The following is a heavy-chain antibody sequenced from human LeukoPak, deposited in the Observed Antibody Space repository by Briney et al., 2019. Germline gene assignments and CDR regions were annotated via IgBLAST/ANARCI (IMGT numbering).Heavy chain of an antibody. CDR1: GGSISSYY. D-gene: IGHD4-17*01. J-gene: IGHJ5*02. V-gene: IGHV4-59*01. Sequence: SETLSLTCTVSGGSISSYYWSWIRQPPGKGPEWIGYIYDSGSTNYNPSLKSRVTISVDTSKNQFSLKLSSVTAADTAVYYCTRGPDDYGDYGGENWFDPWGQGTLVTVSS. CDR3: TRGPDDYGDYGGENWFDP. CDR2: IYDSGST.